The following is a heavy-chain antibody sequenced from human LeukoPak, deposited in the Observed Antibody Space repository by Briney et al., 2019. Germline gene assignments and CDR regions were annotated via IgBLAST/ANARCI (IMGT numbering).Heavy chain of an antibody. Sequence: SETLSLTCTVSGDSISTGSYYWSWIRQPAGKGLEWIGRIYTSGRTNYNPSLKTRVTISAAMSKNQFSLRLRSVTAADTAVYYCAVDYDSSGQDAYDIWGPGTKVTVS. D-gene: IGHD3-22*01. CDR1: GDSISTGSYY. J-gene: IGHJ3*02. V-gene: IGHV4-61*02. CDR3: AVDYDSSGQDAYDI. CDR2: IYTSGRT.